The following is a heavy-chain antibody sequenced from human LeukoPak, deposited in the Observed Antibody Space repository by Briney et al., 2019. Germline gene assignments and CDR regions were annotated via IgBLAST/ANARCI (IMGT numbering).Heavy chain of an antibody. V-gene: IGHV4-59*01. CDR2: IYYSGST. CDR1: GGSTSSDY. Sequence: SETLSLTCTVSGGSTSSDYWSWIRQPPGKGLEWIGHIYYSGSTNYNPSLKSRVTISVDTSKNQFSLKLSSVTAADTAVYYCARGELALDYWGQGTLVTVSS. D-gene: IGHD1-26*01. J-gene: IGHJ4*02. CDR3: ARGELALDY.